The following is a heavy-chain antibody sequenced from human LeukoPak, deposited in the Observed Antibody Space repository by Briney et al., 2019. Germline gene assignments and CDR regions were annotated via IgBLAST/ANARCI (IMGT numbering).Heavy chain of an antibody. D-gene: IGHD2-2*01. J-gene: IGHJ4*02. CDR2: INWNGDTT. V-gene: IGHV3-20*04. CDR3: ARQTRGYVYYFDY. CDR1: GFPFQDSG. Sequence: RPGGSLRLSCAASGFPFQDSGLSWVRHAPGKGLEWISGINWNGDTTVYADSVKGRFTISRDNAKNSLYLQMNSLRADDTAFYYCARQTRGYVYYFDYWGQGTLVTVSS.